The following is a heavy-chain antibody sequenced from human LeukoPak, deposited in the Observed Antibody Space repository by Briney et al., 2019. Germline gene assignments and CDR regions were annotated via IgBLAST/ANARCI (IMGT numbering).Heavy chain of an antibody. CDR3: AREAVAGNYFDY. CDR2: INPSGGST. Sequence: ASVKVSCKASGYTFTNYHMHWVRQAPGQGLEWMGIINPSGGSTSYAQTFQGRVTMTRDTSTSTVYMELSSLRSEDTAVYYCAREAVAGNYFDYWGQGTLVTVSS. J-gene: IGHJ4*02. D-gene: IGHD6-19*01. V-gene: IGHV1-46*01. CDR1: GYTFTNYH.